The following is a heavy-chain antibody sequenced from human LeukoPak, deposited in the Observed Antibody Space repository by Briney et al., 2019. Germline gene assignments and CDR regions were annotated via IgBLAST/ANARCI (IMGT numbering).Heavy chain of an antibody. V-gene: IGHV3-23*01. Sequence: GGSLRLSCVVSGLSFNKDVMSWFRQAPGKGLEWVSSVSPGGVSPNHADSVKGRFTVSRDNPKNTLYLQMNSLRGEDTAVYYCAKDWAVRGLLKSEYDYWGQGTLVTVSS. CDR1: GLSFNKDV. CDR2: VSPGGVSP. D-gene: IGHD3-10*01. J-gene: IGHJ4*02. CDR3: AKDWAVRGLLKSEYDY.